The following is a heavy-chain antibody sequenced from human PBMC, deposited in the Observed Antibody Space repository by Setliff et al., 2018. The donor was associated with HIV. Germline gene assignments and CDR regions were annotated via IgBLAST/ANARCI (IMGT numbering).Heavy chain of an antibody. CDR1: GDSISSGSNY. CDR3: ARASSDIPGVDSNYFDD. J-gene: IGHJ4*02. D-gene: IGHD2-2*01. CDR2: IYTSGP. V-gene: IGHV4-61*02. Sequence: KPSETLSLTCTVSGDSISSGSNYWSWIRQPAGKGLEWIGRIYTSGPRYNPSLEIRVTISVDTSKSQFFLMLSSVTAADTAVYYCARASSDIPGVDSNYFDDWGQGTLVTVSS.